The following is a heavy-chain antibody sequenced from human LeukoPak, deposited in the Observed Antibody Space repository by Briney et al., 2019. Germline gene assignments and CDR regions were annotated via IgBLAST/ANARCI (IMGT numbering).Heavy chain of an antibody. CDR1: GYTFTGYY. CDR2: INPNSGGT. CDR3: ARDANDSEAFDI. V-gene: IGHV1-2*02. Sequence: GASVKVSCTASGYTFTGYYMHWVRQAPGQGLEWMGWINPNSGGTNYAQKFQGRVTMTRDTSISTAYMELSRLRSDDTAVYYCARDANDSEAFDIWGQGTMVTVSS. J-gene: IGHJ3*02. D-gene: IGHD2-21*02.